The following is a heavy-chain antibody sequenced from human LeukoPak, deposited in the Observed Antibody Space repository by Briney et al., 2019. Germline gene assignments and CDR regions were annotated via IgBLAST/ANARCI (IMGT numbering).Heavy chain of an antibody. V-gene: IGHV3-20*04. CDR1: GFTFDDYG. CDR3: AKGATRWLQPTIDY. D-gene: IGHD5-24*01. CDR2: INWNGGST. Sequence: GGSLRLSCAASGFTFDDYGMSWVRQAPGKGLEWVSGINWNGGSTGYADSVKGRFTISRDNAKNSLYLQMNSLRAEDTALYYCAKGATRWLQPTIDYWGQGTLVTVSS. J-gene: IGHJ4*02.